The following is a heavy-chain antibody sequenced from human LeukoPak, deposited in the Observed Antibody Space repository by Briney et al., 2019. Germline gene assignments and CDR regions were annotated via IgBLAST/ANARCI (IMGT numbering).Heavy chain of an antibody. V-gene: IGHV3-30*18. CDR3: AKGSGWYQDFFDY. CDR2: ISYDGSKK. Sequence: GGSLRLSCAASGFTFSSYGMHWVRQAPGKGLEWVAVISYDGSKKYYTDSVKGRFTISRDNSKNTLYLQMDSLRAEDTAVYYCAKGSGWYQDFFDYWGQGTLVTVSS. J-gene: IGHJ4*02. CDR1: GFTFSSYG. D-gene: IGHD6-19*01.